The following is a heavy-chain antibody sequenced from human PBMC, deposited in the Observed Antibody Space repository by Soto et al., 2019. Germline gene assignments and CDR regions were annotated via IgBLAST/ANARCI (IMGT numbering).Heavy chain of an antibody. D-gene: IGHD6-19*01. Sequence: EVQLVESGGGLVQPGGSLRLSCAASGFTFGSYDMNWVRQAPGKGLEWVSYISSSSSTIYYADSVKGRFTISRDNAKNSLYLQMNSLRAEDTAVYYCAGHGGQWLNWFDPWGQGILVTVSS. J-gene: IGHJ5*02. CDR1: GFTFGSYD. V-gene: IGHV3-48*01. CDR3: AGHGGQWLNWFDP. CDR2: ISSSSSTI.